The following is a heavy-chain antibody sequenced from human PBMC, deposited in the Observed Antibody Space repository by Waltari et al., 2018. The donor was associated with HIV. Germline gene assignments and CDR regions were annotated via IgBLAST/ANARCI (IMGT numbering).Heavy chain of an antibody. CDR2: ISAYNGNT. D-gene: IGHD2-2*02. V-gene: IGHV1-18*01. J-gene: IGHJ5*02. Sequence: QVQLVQSGAEVKKPGSSVKVSCKASGYTFTSHGISWVRQATGHGIEWMGWISAYNGNTNYAQKLQGRVTMTTDTSTSTAYMELRSLRSDDTAVYYCARVDYCSSTSCYTPGANWFDPWGQGTLVTVSS. CDR3: ARVDYCSSTSCYTPGANWFDP. CDR1: GYTFTSHG.